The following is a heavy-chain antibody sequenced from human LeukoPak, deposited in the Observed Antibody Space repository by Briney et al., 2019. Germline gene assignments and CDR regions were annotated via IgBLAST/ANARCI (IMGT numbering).Heavy chain of an antibody. V-gene: IGHV4-4*02. J-gene: IGHJ2*01. CDR2: IYHSGST. CDR3: ARDPEQRRTHLHWLSPYWYFDL. CDR1: GGSISSSNW. D-gene: IGHD6-25*01. Sequence: SRTLSLTCAVSGGSISSSNWWSWVRQPPGKGLEWIGEIYHSGSTNYNPSLKSRVTISVDKSKNQFSLKLSSVTAADTAVYYCARDPEQRRTHLHWLSPYWYFDLWGRGTLVTVSS.